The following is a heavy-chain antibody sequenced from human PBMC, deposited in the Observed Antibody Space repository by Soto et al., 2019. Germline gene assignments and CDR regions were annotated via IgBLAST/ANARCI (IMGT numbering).Heavy chain of an antibody. D-gene: IGHD6-25*01. CDR3: AKFFVETGGSSGWPWTFHY. CDR1: GFTFSSYA. V-gene: IGHV3-23*01. CDR2: ISGSGGTT. J-gene: IGHJ4*02. Sequence: EVQLLESGGGLVQPGRSLRLSCAASGFTFSSYAMSWVRQAPGKGLEWVSAISGSGGTTYYADSVKGRFTISRDNSKNTLSLQMNSLRAEDTAVYYCAKFFVETGGSSGWPWTFHYWGQGTLVTVSS.